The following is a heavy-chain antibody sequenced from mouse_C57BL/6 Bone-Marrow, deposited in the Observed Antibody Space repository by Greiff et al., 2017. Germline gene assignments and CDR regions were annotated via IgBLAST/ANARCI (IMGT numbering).Heavy chain of an antibody. CDR2: IYPRSGNT. Sequence: QVQLQQSGAELARPGASVKLSCKASGYTFTSYGISWVKQRTGQGLEWIGEIYPRSGNTYYNEKFKGKATLTADKSSSTAYMLLSSLTSEDSAVYFCARLLSWFAYWGQGTLVTVSA. CDR3: ARLLSWFAY. J-gene: IGHJ3*01. CDR1: GYTFTSYG. D-gene: IGHD1-1*01. V-gene: IGHV1-81*01.